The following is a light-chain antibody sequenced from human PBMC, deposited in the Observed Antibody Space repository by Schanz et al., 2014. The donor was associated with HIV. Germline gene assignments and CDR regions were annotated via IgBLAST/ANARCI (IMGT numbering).Light chain of an antibody. CDR2: AAS. Sequence: AIRITQSPSSLSASTGDRVTITCRASQGISSYLAWYQQKPGKAPKLLIYAASTLQSGVPSRFSGSGSGTEFTLTISSLQPDDFATYYCQHYSSYSHTFGQGTRLDIK. J-gene: IGKJ2*01. CDR3: QHYSSYSHT. V-gene: IGKV1-8*01. CDR1: QGISSY.